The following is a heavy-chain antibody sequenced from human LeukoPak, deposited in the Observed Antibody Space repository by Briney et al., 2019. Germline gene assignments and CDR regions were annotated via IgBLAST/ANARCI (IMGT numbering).Heavy chain of an antibody. J-gene: IGHJ4*02. CDR3: ARARGTYSSSSYFDY. Sequence: ASVKVSCKASGYTFTGYYMHWVRQAPGQGLEWMGWINPNSGGTNYAQKFQGRVTMTRDTSISTAYMELSRLRSDDTAVYYCARARGTYSSSSYFDYWGQGTLVTVSS. D-gene: IGHD6-6*01. CDR1: GYTFTGYY. V-gene: IGHV1-2*02. CDR2: INPNSGGT.